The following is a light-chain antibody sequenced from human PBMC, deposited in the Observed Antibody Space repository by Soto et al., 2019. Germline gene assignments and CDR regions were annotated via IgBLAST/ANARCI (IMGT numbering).Light chain of an antibody. Sequence: VLTQSPGTLYLSPGERATISCRASQSITRFYLAWYQHKPGQAPRLLIYGASSRATGIPHRFSGSESGTDFTLTISRLEPEDCGVYYCQQSGGSPPYTFGQGTRLEIK. V-gene: IGKV3-20*01. CDR1: QSITRFY. J-gene: IGKJ2*01. CDR3: QQSGGSPPYT. CDR2: GAS.